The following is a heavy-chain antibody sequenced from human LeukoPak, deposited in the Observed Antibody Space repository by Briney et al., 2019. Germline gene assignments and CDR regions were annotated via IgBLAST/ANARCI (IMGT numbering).Heavy chain of an antibody. V-gene: IGHV1-69*06. J-gene: IGHJ4*02. CDR2: IIPIFGTA. CDR3: ARLSYDLLCLDI. Sequence: ASVKVSCKASGGTFSSYAISWVRQAPGQGLEWMGGIIPIFGTANYAQKFQGRVTITADKSTSTAYMELSSLTSDDTAVYYCARLSYDLLCLDIWGQGALVTVSS. D-gene: IGHD3/OR15-3a*01. CDR1: GGTFSSYA.